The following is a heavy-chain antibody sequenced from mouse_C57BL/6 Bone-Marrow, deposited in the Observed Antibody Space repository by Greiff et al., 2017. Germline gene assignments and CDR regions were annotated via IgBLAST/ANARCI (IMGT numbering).Heavy chain of an antibody. V-gene: IGHV1-80*01. CDR2: IYPGDGDT. J-gene: IGHJ1*03. D-gene: IGHD1-1*01. Sequence: QVQLQQSGAELVKPGASVKISCKASGYAFSSYWMNWVKQRPGKGLEWIGQIYPGDGDTNYNGKFKGKATLTADKSSSTAYMQLSSLTSEDSAVYFCARRGYYGSPWYFDVWGTGTTVTVSS. CDR1: GYAFSSYW. CDR3: ARRGYYGSPWYFDV.